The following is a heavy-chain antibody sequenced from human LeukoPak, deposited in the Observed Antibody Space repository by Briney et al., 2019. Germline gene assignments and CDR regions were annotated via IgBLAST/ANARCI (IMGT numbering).Heavy chain of an antibody. V-gene: IGHV4-34*01. D-gene: IGHD6-19*01. J-gene: IGHJ4*02. CDR3: ARAYSSGWYYQD. CDR1: GGSFSGYY. Sequence: SETLSLTCAVYGGSFSGYYWSWIRQPPGKGLEWIGEINHSGSTNYNPSLKSRVTIPVDTSKNQSSLKLSSVTAADTAVYYCARAYSSGWYYQDWGQGSLVTASS. CDR2: INHSGST.